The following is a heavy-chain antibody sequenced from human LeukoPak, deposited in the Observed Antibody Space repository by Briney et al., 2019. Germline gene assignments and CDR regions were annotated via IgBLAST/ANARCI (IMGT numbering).Heavy chain of an antibody. V-gene: IGHV3-30*02. CDR2: IRYDGSNK. D-gene: IGHD5-18*01. CDR1: GFTFSSYG. J-gene: IGHJ3*02. CDR3: AKEGRIQLWFPTPHRAFDI. Sequence: GGSLRLSCAASGFTFSSYGMHWVRQAPGKGLEWVAFIRYDGSNKYYADSVKGRFTISRDNSKNTLYLQMNSLRAEDTAVYYCAKEGRIQLWFPTPHRAFDIWAKGQWSPSLQ.